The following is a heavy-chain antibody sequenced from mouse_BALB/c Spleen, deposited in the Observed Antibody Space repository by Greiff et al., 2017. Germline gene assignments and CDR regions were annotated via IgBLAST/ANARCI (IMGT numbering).Heavy chain of an antibody. V-gene: IGHV5-17*02. Sequence: EVMLVESGGGLVQPGGSRKLSCAASGFTFSSFGMHWVRQAPEKGLEWVAYISSGSSTIYYADTVKGRFTISRDNPKNTLFLQMTSLRSEDTAMYYCARDRYDGPYAMDYWGQGTSVTVSS. CDR1: GFTFSSFG. CDR3: ARDRYDGPYAMDY. J-gene: IGHJ4*01. D-gene: IGHD2-14*01. CDR2: ISSGSSTI.